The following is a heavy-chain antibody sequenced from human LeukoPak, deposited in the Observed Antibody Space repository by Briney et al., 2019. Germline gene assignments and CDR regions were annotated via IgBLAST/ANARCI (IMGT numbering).Heavy chain of an antibody. CDR2: IYYSGST. V-gene: IGHV4-59*01. Sequence: PSETLSLTCTVSGGSISSYYWSWIRQPPGKGLEWSGYIYYSGSTNYNPSLKSRVTISVDTSTTQFSLKLSSVTAADTAVYYCARILYDSSGYPPPGFDYWGQGTLVTVSS. D-gene: IGHD3-22*01. CDR3: ARILYDSSGYPPPGFDY. J-gene: IGHJ4*02. CDR1: GGSISSYY.